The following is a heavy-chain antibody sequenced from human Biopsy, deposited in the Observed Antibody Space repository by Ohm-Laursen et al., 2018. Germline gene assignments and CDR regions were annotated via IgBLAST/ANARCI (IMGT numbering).Heavy chain of an antibody. D-gene: IGHD3-10*02. CDR1: GFNFSAYS. CDR3: AKDDYDRVSSGYYFDY. Sequence: SLRLSCAASGFNFSAYSMNWVRQAPGKGLEWVASISSTSNHIHYVDSVWGRFTISRDNAENSLYLEMNSLRVEDTAVYYCAKDDYDRVSSGYYFDYWGQGTLVSVSS. J-gene: IGHJ4*02. CDR2: ISSTSNHI. V-gene: IGHV3-21*01.